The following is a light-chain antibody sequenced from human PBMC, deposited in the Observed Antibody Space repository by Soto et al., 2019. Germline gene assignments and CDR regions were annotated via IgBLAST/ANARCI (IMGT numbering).Light chain of an antibody. J-gene: IGKJ5*01. V-gene: IGKV3-20*01. CDR3: QQYGSSPIT. Sequence: EIVMTQSPGTLSLSPGERATLSFSASQSVSSYLAWYQQKPGQAPRLLIHDASRRATGIPDRFSGSGSGTDFTLTISRLEPEDFAVYYCQQYGSSPITFGQGTRLEIK. CDR1: QSVSSY. CDR2: DAS.